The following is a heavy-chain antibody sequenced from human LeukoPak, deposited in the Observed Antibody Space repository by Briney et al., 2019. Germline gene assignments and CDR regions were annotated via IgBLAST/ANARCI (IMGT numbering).Heavy chain of an antibody. CDR2: IYYSGST. CDR1: GGSISSGGYY. CDR3: ARVKMATTRERWFDP. J-gene: IGHJ5*02. Sequence: SQTLSLTCTVSGGSISSGGYYWSWIRQHPGKGLEWIGYIYYSGSTYYNPSLKSRVTISVDTSKNQFSLKLSSVTAADTAVYYCARVKMATTRERWFDPWGQGTLVTVSS. V-gene: IGHV4-31*03. D-gene: IGHD5-12*01.